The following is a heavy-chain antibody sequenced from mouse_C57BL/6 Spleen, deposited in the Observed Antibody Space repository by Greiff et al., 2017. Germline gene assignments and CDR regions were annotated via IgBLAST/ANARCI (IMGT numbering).Heavy chain of an antibody. Sequence: EVKLMESGGGLVQPGGSLKLSCAASGFTFSDYYMYWVRQTPEKRLEWVAYISNGGGSTYYPDTVKGRFTISRDNAKNTLYLQMSRLKSEDTAMYYCARGRGYYGNYVSYAMDYWGQGTSVTVSS. CDR3: ARGRGYYGNYVSYAMDY. D-gene: IGHD2-1*01. CDR1: GFTFSDYY. CDR2: ISNGGGST. J-gene: IGHJ4*01. V-gene: IGHV5-12*01.